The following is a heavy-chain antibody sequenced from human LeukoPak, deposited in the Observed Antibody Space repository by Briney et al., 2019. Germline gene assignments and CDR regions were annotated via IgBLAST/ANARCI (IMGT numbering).Heavy chain of an antibody. CDR2: INHNGNVN. CDR1: GFTFSSYW. CDR3: AREGGLDV. Sequence: SGGSLRLSCAASGFTFSSYWMNWARQAPGKGLEWVASINHNGNVNYYVDSVKGRFTISRDNAKNSLYLQMSNLRAEDTAVYFCAREGGLDVWGQGATVTVS. J-gene: IGHJ6*02. V-gene: IGHV3-7*03.